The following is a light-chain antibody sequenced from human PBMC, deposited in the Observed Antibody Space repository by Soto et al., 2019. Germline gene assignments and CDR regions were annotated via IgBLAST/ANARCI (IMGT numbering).Light chain of an antibody. CDR1: QTIDSW. CDR2: KAS. J-gene: IGKJ1*01. Sequence: DIQMTQSPSTLSASVGDRVTITCRASQTIDSWLAWYQQRPGKPPNLLIYKASTLASGVPSRFSGSGSGTEFTLTINSLQPDDFATYYCQQYSSNSGTFGPGTKVDIK. CDR3: QQYSSNSGT. V-gene: IGKV1-5*03.